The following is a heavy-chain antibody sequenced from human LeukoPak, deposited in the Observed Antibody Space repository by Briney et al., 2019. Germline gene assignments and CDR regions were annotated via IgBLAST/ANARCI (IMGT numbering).Heavy chain of an antibody. V-gene: IGHV1-8*01. CDR2: MNPNSGNT. CDR3: ARGFSRFDFWSGYYPLNWFDP. D-gene: IGHD3-3*01. Sequence: GASVKVSCKASGYTFTSYDINWVRQATGQGLEWMGWMNPNSGNTGYAQKFQGRVTMTRNTSISTAYMELSSLRSEDTAVYYCARGFSRFDFWSGYYPLNWFDPWGQGTLVTVSS. CDR1: GYTFTSYD. J-gene: IGHJ5*02.